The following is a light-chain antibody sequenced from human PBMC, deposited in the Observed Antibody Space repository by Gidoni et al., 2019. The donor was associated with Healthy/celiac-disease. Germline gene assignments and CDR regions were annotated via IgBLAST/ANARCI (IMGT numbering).Light chain of an antibody. CDR1: QSISSY. Sequence: DIQMTQSPPSLSASVGDRVTIPCRASQSISSYLNWYQQKPGKAPKLLIYAASSLQSGVPSRFSGSGSGTDFTLTISSLQPEDFATYYCQQSYSTPPITFGQGTRLEIK. CDR3: QQSYSTPPIT. V-gene: IGKV1-39*01. J-gene: IGKJ5*01. CDR2: AAS.